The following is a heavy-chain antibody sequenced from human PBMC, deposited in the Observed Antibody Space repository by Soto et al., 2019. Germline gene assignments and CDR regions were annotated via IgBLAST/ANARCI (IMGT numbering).Heavy chain of an antibody. CDR2: ISGSGSNP. D-gene: IGHD4-17*01. J-gene: IGHJ4*02. CDR3: ANTASMTILDGFDH. Sequence: EVQVLESGGGLVQPGGSLRLSCAASGFTFSSYAMSWVRQAPGQGLEWVSAISGSGSNPYYADSVKGRFTISRDNSKNTLYLQMNSLRAEDTALYYCANTASMTILDGFDHWGQGTLVTVSS. V-gene: IGHV3-23*01. CDR1: GFTFSSYA.